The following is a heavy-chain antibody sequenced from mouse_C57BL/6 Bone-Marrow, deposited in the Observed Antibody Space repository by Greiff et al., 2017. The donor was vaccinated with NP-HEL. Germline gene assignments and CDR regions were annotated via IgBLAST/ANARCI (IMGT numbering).Heavy chain of an antibody. CDR3: ARRDYYGSSDYYAMDY. CDR1: GYAFSSSW. D-gene: IGHD1-1*01. J-gene: IGHJ4*01. CDR2: IYPGDGDT. Sequence: QVQLQQSGPELVKPGASVKISCKASGYAFSSSWMNWVKQRPGKGLEWIGRIYPGDGDTNYNGKFKGKATLTADKSSSTAYMQLSSLTSEDSAVYFCARRDYYGSSDYYAMDYWGQGTSVTVSS. V-gene: IGHV1-82*01.